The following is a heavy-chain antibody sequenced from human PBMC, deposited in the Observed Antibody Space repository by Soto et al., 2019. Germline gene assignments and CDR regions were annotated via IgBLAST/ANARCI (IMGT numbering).Heavy chain of an antibody. D-gene: IGHD6-6*01. J-gene: IGHJ5*02. V-gene: IGHV5-51*01. CDR2: IYPGDSDT. CDR3: ARGHSIADRRGWFDT. CDR1: GYSFTSYW. Sequence: GESLKISCKGSGYSFTSYWIGWVRQMPGKGLEWMGIIYPGDSDTRYSPSFQGQVTISADKSISTAYLQWSSLKASDTAMYYCARGHSIADRRGWFDTWGQGTLVTVSS.